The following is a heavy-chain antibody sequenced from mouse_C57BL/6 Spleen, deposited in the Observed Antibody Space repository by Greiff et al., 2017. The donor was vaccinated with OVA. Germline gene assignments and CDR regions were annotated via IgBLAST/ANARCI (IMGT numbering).Heavy chain of an antibody. V-gene: IGHV5-4*03. CDR1: GFTFSSYA. D-gene: IGHD4-1*01. CDR3: ARIGPGKNYFDY. CDR2: ISDGGSYT. Sequence: EVKVVESGGGLVKPGGSLKLSCAASGFTFSSYAMSWVRQTPEKRLEWVATISDGGSYTYYPDNVKGRFTISRDNAKNNLYLQMSHLKSEDTAMYYCARIGPGKNYFDYWGQGTTLTVSS. J-gene: IGHJ2*01.